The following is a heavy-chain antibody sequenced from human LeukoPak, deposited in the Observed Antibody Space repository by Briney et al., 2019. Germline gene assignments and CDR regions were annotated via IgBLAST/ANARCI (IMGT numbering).Heavy chain of an antibody. J-gene: IGHJ4*02. Sequence: GGSLRLSCAASGFTFSSYAMSWVRQAPGKGLEWVSGISGSGGSTYYADSVKRRFTISRDNSKNTLYLQMNSLRAEDTAVYYCATSRYGSGGFDYWGQGTLVTVSS. V-gene: IGHV3-23*01. D-gene: IGHD3-10*01. CDR2: ISGSGGST. CDR1: GFTFSSYA. CDR3: ATSRYGSGGFDY.